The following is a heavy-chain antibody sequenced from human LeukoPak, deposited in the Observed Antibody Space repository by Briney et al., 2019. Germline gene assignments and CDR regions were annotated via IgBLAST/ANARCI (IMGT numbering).Heavy chain of an antibody. CDR3: ARNAYYYDSSGYYWVY. CDR1: GYTFTGYY. J-gene: IGHJ4*02. Sequence: ASVKVSCKASGYTFTGYYMHWVRQAPGQGLEWMGWINPNSGGTNYAQKFQGRVTMARDTSISTAYMELSRLRSDDTAVYYCARNAYYYDSSGYYWVYWGQGTLVTVSS. V-gene: IGHV1-2*02. CDR2: INPNSGGT. D-gene: IGHD3-22*01.